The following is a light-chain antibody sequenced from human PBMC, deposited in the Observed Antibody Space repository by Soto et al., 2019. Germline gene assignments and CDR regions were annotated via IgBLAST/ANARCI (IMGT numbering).Light chain of an antibody. J-gene: IGLJ3*02. CDR2: EVS. CDR1: SSDIGGYNS. Sequence: QSALTQPASVSGSPGQSITISCTGTSSDIGGYNSVSWYQQHPGKAPKLMIFEVSNRPSGLSNRFTGSKSSNTASLTISGLQAEDEADYYCSSYRSSNPWVFGGGTKVTVL. V-gene: IGLV2-14*01. CDR3: SSYRSSNPWV.